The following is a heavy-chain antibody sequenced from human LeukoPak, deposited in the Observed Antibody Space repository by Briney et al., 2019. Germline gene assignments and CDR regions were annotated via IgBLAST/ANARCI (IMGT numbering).Heavy chain of an antibody. V-gene: IGHV3-21*01. CDR3: ARGDSSWYEYYFDY. D-gene: IGHD6-13*01. J-gene: IGHJ4*02. CDR1: GFIFSSYS. CDR2: ISSSSSYI. Sequence: GGSLRLSCAASGFIFSSYSMNWVRQAPGEGLEWVSSISSSSSYIYYADSVKGRFTISRDNAKNSLYLQMNSLRAEDTAVYYCARGDSSWYEYYFDYWGQGTLVTVSS.